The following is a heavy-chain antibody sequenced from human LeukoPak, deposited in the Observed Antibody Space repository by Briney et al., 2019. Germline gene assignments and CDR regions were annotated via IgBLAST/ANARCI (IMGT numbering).Heavy chain of an antibody. CDR1: GGSISNYY. V-gene: IGHV4-59*01. CDR3: ARTTEGYCSGSSCYSYYYYMDV. CDR2: IHYSGST. Sequence: SETLSLTCTISGGSISNYYWSWIRQPPGKGLEWIGYIHYSGSTSYNPSLRSRVTISVDTSKNQFSLKLRFVTPADTAVYYCARTTEGYCSGSSCYSYYYYMDVWGKGTTVTVSS. J-gene: IGHJ6*03. D-gene: IGHD2-15*01.